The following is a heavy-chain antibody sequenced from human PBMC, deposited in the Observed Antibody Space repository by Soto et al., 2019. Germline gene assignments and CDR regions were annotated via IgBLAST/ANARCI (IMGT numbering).Heavy chain of an antibody. Sequence: SETLSLTCTVSGGSISSGGYYWSWIRQHPGKGLEWIGYIYYSGSTYYNPSLKSRVTISVDTSKNQFSLKLSSVTAADTAVYYCSRDYAPVTRNDAFDSWGQGTMVTVSS. J-gene: IGHJ3*02. CDR3: SRDYAPVTRNDAFDS. CDR1: GGSISSGGYY. D-gene: IGHD3-16*01. CDR2: IYYSGST. V-gene: IGHV4-31*03.